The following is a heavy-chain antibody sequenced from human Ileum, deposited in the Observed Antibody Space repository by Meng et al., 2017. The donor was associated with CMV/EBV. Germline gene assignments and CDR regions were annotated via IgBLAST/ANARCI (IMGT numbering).Heavy chain of an antibody. J-gene: IGHJ4*02. CDR2: IKQDGSEK. Sequence: GRSQTLSCAASGFTFRTYWMSWVRQAPGKGLEWVASIKQDGSEKNYVDSVKGRFTITRDNAKNSLYLQMNSLRVEDTAVYFCARASNYARDYWGQGTLVTVSS. CDR1: GFTFRTYW. D-gene: IGHD1-26*01. V-gene: IGHV3-7*01. CDR3: ARASNYARDY.